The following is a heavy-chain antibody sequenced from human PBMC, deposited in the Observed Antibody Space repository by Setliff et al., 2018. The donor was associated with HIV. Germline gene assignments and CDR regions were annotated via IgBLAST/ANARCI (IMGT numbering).Heavy chain of an antibody. CDR2: IRYDGSNK. CDR3: AKVRWTANYYFDC. D-gene: IGHD1-7*01. Sequence: PGGSLRLSCAASGFTFSSYDMHWVRQAPGKGLEWVAFIRYDGSNKHYADSVKGRFTISRDNSKDTLYLQMNSLRAEDTALYYCAKVRWTANYYFDCWGQGTLVTVSS. V-gene: IGHV3-30*02. CDR1: GFTFSSYD. J-gene: IGHJ4*02.